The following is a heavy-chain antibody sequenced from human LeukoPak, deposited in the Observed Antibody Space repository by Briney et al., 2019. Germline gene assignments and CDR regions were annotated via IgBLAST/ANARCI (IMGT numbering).Heavy chain of an antibody. J-gene: IGHJ4*02. CDR1: GFTFSSYS. Sequence: GGSLRLSCAASGFTFSSYSMNWVRQAPGKGLEWVGRTKNRANSYTTEYAASVKGRFTISRDDSKNSLRLQMNSLKTEDTAIYYCVASIISPSNYWGLGTLVTVSS. V-gene: IGHV3-72*01. D-gene: IGHD3-10*01. CDR3: VASIISPSNY. CDR2: TKNRANSYTT.